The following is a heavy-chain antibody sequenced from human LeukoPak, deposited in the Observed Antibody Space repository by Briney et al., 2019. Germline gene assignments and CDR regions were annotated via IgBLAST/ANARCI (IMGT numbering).Heavy chain of an antibody. J-gene: IGHJ4*02. CDR2: INSDGSTT. CDR3: ARGPDHGGSYYHD. V-gene: IGHV3-74*03. Sequence: GGSLRLSCAASGFTFSGSWMYWVRQAPGKGLVWVSCINSDGSTTEYADSVNGRFTISRDNAKNTLFLQLSSLRAEDTAVYYCARGPDHGGSYYHDWGQGTLVTVSS. CDR1: GFTFSGSW. D-gene: IGHD1-26*01.